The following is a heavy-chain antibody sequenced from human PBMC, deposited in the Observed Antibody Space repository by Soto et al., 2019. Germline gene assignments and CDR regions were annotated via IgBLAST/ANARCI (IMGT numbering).Heavy chain of an antibody. J-gene: IGHJ4*02. Sequence: SETLSLTCTVSGGSISSSSYYWGWIRQPPGKGLEWIGSIYYSGSTYYNPSLKSRVTISVDTSKNQFSLKLSSVTAADTAVYYCARGLLGAAAGMELRDLGYWGQGTLVTVSS. V-gene: IGHV4-39*01. CDR2: IYYSGST. CDR1: GGSISSSSYY. CDR3: ARGLLGAAAGMELRDLGY. D-gene: IGHD6-13*01.